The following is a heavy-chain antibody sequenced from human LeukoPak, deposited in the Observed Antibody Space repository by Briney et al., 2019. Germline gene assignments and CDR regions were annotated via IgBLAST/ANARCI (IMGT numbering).Heavy chain of an antibody. CDR3: AKGDAYNPSSFYGVDV. J-gene: IGHJ6*02. CDR2: IYTSGST. V-gene: IGHV4-4*07. Sequence: KPSETLSLTCTVSGGSIFSYFWNWIRQPAGEGLEWIGRIYTSGSTNYNPSLKSRVTMSVDTSKNQFSLKLSSVTAADTAVYYCAKGDAYNPSSFYGVDVWGQGTTVTVSS. CDR1: GGSIFSYF. D-gene: IGHD5-24*01.